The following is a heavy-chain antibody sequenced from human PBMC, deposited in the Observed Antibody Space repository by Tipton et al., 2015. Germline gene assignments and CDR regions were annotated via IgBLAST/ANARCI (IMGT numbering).Heavy chain of an antibody. CDR2: IYYSGTT. J-gene: IGHJ2*01. D-gene: IGHD1-7*01. CDR1: GASVTGGSYY. Sequence: TLSLTCTVSGASVTGGSYYWSWIRQPPGKGLEWIGFIYYSGTTYYNPSLNSRVTISMDTSKRQFSLNLSSVTAADTAVYYCARWNYFAWYFDLWGRGTLVTVSS. CDR3: ARWNYFAWYFDL. V-gene: IGHV4-30-4*08.